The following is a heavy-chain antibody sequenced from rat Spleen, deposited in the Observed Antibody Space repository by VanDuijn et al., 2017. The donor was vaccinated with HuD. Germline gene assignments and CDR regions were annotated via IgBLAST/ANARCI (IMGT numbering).Heavy chain of an antibody. J-gene: IGHJ2*01. CDR2: ISSSGDST. Sequence: EVQLVEAGGGLVQPGRSMKLSCAASGITFTNFPMAWVRQAPTKGLEWVATISSSGDSTYYPDSVKGRFTISRDNAQNTLYLQMNSLRSEDTATYYCTREGNSGYDYWGQGVMVTVSS. D-gene: IGHD4-3*01. CDR1: GITFTNFP. V-gene: IGHV5-46*01. CDR3: TREGNSGYDY.